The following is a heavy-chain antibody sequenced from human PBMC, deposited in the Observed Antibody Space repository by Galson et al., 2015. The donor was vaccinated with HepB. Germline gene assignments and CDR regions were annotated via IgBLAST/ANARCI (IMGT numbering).Heavy chain of an antibody. Sequence: SGAEVKKPGESLKISCKGSGYSFTSYWIGWVRQMPGKGLEWMGIIYPGDSDTRYSPSFQGQVTISADKSISTAYLQWSSLKASDTAMYYCARLSITGTVSYYYYGMDVWGQGTTVTVSS. J-gene: IGHJ6*02. CDR2: IYPGDSDT. CDR3: ARLSITGTVSYYYYGMDV. CDR1: GYSFTSYW. D-gene: IGHD1-7*01. V-gene: IGHV5-51*03.